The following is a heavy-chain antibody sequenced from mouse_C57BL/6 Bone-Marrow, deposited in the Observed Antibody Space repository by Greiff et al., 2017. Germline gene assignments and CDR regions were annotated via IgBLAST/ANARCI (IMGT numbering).Heavy chain of an antibody. V-gene: IGHV10-1*01. Sequence: EVQVVESGGGLVQPKGSLKLSCAASGFSFNTYAMNWVRQAPGKGLEWVARIRSKSNNYATYYADSVKDRFTISRDDSESMLYLQMNNLKTEDTAMYYCVSAYYSNYNYAMDYWGQGTSVTVSS. CDR3: VSAYYSNYNYAMDY. CDR2: IRSKSNNYAT. J-gene: IGHJ4*01. CDR1: GFSFNTYA. D-gene: IGHD2-5*01.